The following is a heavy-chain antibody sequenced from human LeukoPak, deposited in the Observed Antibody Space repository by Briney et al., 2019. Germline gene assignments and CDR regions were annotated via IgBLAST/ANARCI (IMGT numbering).Heavy chain of an antibody. CDR3: ARTDYDSRSLQH. Sequence: SGPALVKLTQTLTLTCTFSGFSLTTSGVCVCWIRQPPGKALEWLARIDWGDDKYYSTSLKTRLTISKDTSKNQVVLTMTNMDPVDTATYYCARTDYDSRSLQHWGQGTLVTVSS. CDR1: GFSLTTSGVC. D-gene: IGHD3-22*01. J-gene: IGHJ1*01. CDR2: IDWGDDK. V-gene: IGHV2-70*11.